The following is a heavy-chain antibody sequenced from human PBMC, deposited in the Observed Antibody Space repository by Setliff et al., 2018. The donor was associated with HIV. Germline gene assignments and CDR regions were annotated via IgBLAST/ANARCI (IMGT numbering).Heavy chain of an antibody. D-gene: IGHD2-21*01. J-gene: IGHJ4*01. V-gene: IGHV1-2*02. CDR1: GYRFIGHY. Sequence: ASVKVSCKTSGYRFIGHYLHWVRLAPGQGPEWVGWTNPETGDPNYAQKFRGRVLMTRDTSITTAFLHVAKLTSDDTAIYYCATGIPSDLDYWGQGTLVTVS. CDR3: ATGIPSDLDY. CDR2: TNPETGDP.